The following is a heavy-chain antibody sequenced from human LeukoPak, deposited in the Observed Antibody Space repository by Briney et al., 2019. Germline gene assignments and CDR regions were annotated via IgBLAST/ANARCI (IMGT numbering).Heavy chain of an antibody. Sequence: GRSLRLSCAASGFTFSSYAMHWVRQAPGKGLEWVAVISYDGSNKYYADSVKGRSTISRDNSKNTLYLQMNSLRAEDTAVYYCAKDPRAYCGGDCYPQHFDYWGQGTLVTVSS. V-gene: IGHV3-30*04. CDR2: ISYDGSNK. CDR1: GFTFSSYA. CDR3: AKDPRAYCGGDCYPQHFDY. J-gene: IGHJ4*02. D-gene: IGHD2-21*02.